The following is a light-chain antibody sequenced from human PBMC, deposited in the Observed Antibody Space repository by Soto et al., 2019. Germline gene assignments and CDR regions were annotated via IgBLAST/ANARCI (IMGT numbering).Light chain of an antibody. CDR3: QQRYNWPPIT. Sequence: EIVLTQSPATLSLSPGERATLSCRASQSVISYLAWYQQKPGQAPRLLIYDASNRATGVPARFSGSGSGTDFTLTISSLEPEDFAVYYCQQRYNWPPITFGQGTRLEIK. CDR2: DAS. CDR1: QSVISY. V-gene: IGKV3-11*01. J-gene: IGKJ5*01.